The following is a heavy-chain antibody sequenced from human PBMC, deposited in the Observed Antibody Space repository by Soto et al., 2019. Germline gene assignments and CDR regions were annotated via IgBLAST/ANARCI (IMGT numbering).Heavy chain of an antibody. CDR1: GGSVSSGSYY. CDR2: IYYSGST. CDR3: ARVGQYDFWSGPMGGNWFDP. J-gene: IGHJ5*02. V-gene: IGHV4-61*01. Sequence: SETLSLTCTVSGGSVSSGSYYWSWIRQPPGKGLEWIGYIYYSGSTNYNPSLKSRVTISVDTSKNQFSLKLSSVTAADTAVYYCARVGQYDFWSGPMGGNWFDPWGQGTLVTVSS. D-gene: IGHD3-3*01.